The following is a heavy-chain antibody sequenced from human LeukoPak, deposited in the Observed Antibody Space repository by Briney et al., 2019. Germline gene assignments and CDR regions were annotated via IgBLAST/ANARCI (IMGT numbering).Heavy chain of an antibody. J-gene: IGHJ4*02. CDR1: GYTFTSYG. CDR2: ISAYNGNT. V-gene: IGHV1-18*01. CDR3: ARVPPVYCSSTSCYLRAFHFDY. D-gene: IGHD2-2*01. Sequence: ASVKVSCKASGYTFTSYGISWVRQAPGQGLEWMGWISAYNGNTNYAQKFQGRVTMTTDTSTSTACMELRSLRSDDTAVYYCARVPPVYCSSTSCYLRAFHFDYWGQGTLVTVSS.